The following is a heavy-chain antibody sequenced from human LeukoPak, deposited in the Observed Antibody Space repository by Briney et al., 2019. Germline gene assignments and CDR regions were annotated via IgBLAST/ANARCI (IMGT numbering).Heavy chain of an antibody. CDR3: ASHTTVTMEYNWFDP. V-gene: IGHV1-69*01. CDR2: IIPIFGTA. D-gene: IGHD4-17*01. Sequence: GASVKVSYKASGGTFSSYAISWVRQAPRQGLEWMGGIIPIFGTANYAQKFQGRVTITADESTSTAYMELSSLRSEDTAVYYCASHTTVTMEYNWFDPWGQGTLVTVSS. CDR1: GGTFSSYA. J-gene: IGHJ5*02.